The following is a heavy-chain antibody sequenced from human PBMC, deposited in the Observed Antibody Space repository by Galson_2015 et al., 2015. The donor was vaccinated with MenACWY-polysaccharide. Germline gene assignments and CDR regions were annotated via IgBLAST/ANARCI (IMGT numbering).Heavy chain of an antibody. J-gene: IGHJ4*02. CDR1: GFTFSSYA. CDR2: ISYDGSNK. Sequence: SLRLSCAASGFTFSSYAMHWVRQAPGKGLGWVAVISYDGSNKYYADSAKGRFTISRDNSKNTLYLQMNSLRAEDTAVYYCAREEYDILTGYHYWGQGTLVTVSS. V-gene: IGHV3-30-3*01. CDR3: AREEYDILTGYHY. D-gene: IGHD3-9*01.